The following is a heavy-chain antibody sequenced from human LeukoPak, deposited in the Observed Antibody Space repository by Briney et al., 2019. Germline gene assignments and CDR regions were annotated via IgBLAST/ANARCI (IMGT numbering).Heavy chain of an antibody. CDR1: GFTFSSYA. Sequence: PGGSLRLSCAASGFTFSSYAMSWFRQAPGKGLEWVGFIRSKAYGGTTEYAASVKGRFTISRDDSKSIAYLQMNSLKTEDTAVYYCTRFLSFIPDAFDIWGQGTMVTVSS. D-gene: IGHD3-10*01. CDR2: IRSKAYGGTT. CDR3: TRFLSFIPDAFDI. V-gene: IGHV3-49*03. J-gene: IGHJ3*02.